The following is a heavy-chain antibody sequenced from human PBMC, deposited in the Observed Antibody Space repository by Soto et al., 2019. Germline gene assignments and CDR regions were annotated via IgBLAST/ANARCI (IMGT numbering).Heavy chain of an antibody. V-gene: IGHV3-21*01. D-gene: IGHD2-8*01. Sequence: LRLSCAASGFTFSSYSMNWVRQAPGRGLEWVSSINSSSSYIYYADSVKGRFTISRDNAKNSLYLQMNSLRAEDTAVYYCARYCTNGVCYSLGGFDYWGQGTLVTVSS. CDR3: ARYCTNGVCYSLGGFDY. CDR1: GFTFSSYS. CDR2: INSSSSYI. J-gene: IGHJ4*02.